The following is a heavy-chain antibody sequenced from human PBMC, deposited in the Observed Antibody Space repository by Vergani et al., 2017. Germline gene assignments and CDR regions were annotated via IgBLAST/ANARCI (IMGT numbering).Heavy chain of an antibody. CDR1: GGTFSSYA. Sequence: QVQLVQSGAEVKKPGSSVKVSCKASGGTFSSYAISWVRQAPGQGLEWMGGIIPIFGTANYAQKFQGRVTITADESTSTAYMELRSLRSEDTAVYYCARGDPYYDYVWGSYRPYFDYWGQGTLVTVSS. CDR2: IIPIFGTA. CDR3: ARGDPYYDYVWGSYRPYFDY. V-gene: IGHV1-69*01. D-gene: IGHD3-16*02. J-gene: IGHJ4*02.